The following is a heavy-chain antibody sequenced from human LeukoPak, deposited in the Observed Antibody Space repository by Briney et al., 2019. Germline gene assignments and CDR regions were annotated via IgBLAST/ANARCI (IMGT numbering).Heavy chain of an antibody. CDR1: AFAVSSNY. V-gene: IGHV3-66*01. CDR3: ASEVWFGEPL. Sequence: GGSLRLSCAASAFAVSSNYMSWVRQAPGKGLEWVSLISGGGDTHYADSVKGRFTISRDNSKNTAHLQMDSLRAEDTAVYYCASEVWFGEPLWGQGTPVTVSS. J-gene: IGHJ4*02. CDR2: ISGGGDT. D-gene: IGHD3-10*01.